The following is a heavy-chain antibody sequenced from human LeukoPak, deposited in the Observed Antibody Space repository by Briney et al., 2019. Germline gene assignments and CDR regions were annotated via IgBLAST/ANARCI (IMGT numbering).Heavy chain of an antibody. CDR2: INPNSGGS. CDR1: GYTFTGYY. D-gene: IGHD5-12*01. V-gene: IGHV1-2*02. Sequence: ASVKVSCKASGYTFTGYYIHWVRQAPGQGLEWMGWINPNSGGSNYAQKFQGRVTLTRDTSINTAYMELRRLSTDDTAVYYCPRDRMGGHSGYDLDYWGQGTLVTVSS. CDR3: PRDRMGGHSGYDLDY. J-gene: IGHJ4*02.